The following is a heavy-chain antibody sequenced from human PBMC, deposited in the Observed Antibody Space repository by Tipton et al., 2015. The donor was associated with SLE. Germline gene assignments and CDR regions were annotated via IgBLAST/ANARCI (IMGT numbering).Heavy chain of an antibody. CDR1: GYSISSGYY. V-gene: IGHV4-38-2*01. Sequence: TLSLTCAVSGYSISSGYYWGWIRQPPGKGLEWIGSIYHSGRTYYNPSLKSRVTISVDTSKNQFSLKLSTVTAADTAVYYCARGWGQTDILTGYYNLTSGACDIWGQGTMVTV. CDR3: ARGWGQTDILTGYYNLTSGACDI. J-gene: IGHJ3*02. CDR2: IYHSGRT. D-gene: IGHD3-9*01.